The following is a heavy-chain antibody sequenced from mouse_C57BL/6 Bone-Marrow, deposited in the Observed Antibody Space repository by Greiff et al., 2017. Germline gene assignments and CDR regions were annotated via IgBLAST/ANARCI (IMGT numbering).Heavy chain of an antibody. J-gene: IGHJ3*01. V-gene: IGHV1-81*01. CDR3: ARDYGSSPWFAY. CDR2: IYPRSGNT. CDR1: GYTFTSYG. Sequence: QVQLQQSGAELARPGASVKLSCKASGYTFTSYGISWVKQRTGQGLEWIGEIYPRSGNTYYNEQFKGKATLTADKSSSTAYMELRSLTSEDSAVYFCARDYGSSPWFAYWGQGTLVTVSA. D-gene: IGHD1-1*01.